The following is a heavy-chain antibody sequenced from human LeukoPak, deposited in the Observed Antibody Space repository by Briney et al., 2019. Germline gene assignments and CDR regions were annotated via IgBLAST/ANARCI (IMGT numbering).Heavy chain of an antibody. J-gene: IGHJ3*02. D-gene: IGHD2-21*02. CDR1: GFPFSSYA. V-gene: IGHV3-33*01. Sequence: GGSLRLSCAASGFPFSSYAMHWVRQAPGKGLEGVAVIWYDGTKKYYGDSVKGRFTPSRDNYKNTLYLQMNSLRAEDTAVYYCARIYCGGDCLDAAPLSDAFDIWGQGTMVTVSS. CDR2: IWYDGTKK. CDR3: ARIYCGGDCLDAAPLSDAFDI.